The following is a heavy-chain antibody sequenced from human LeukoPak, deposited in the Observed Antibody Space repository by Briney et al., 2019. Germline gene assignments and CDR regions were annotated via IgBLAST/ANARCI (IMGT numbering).Heavy chain of an antibody. CDR1: GFTFSSYW. V-gene: IGHV3-7*01. Sequence: QTGGSLRLSCAASGFTFSSYWMSWVRQAPVKGLEWVANIKQDGSEKYYVDSVKGRFTISRDNAKNSLYLQMNSLRAEDTAVYYCARAVVAGTGGHDAFDIWGQGTMVTVPS. J-gene: IGHJ3*02. CDR2: IKQDGSEK. CDR3: ARAVVAGTGGHDAFDI. D-gene: IGHD6-19*01.